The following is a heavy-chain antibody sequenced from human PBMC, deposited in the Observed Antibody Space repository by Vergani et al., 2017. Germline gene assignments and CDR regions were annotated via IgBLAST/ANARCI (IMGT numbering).Heavy chain of an antibody. Sequence: QVQLVESGGGVVQPGRSLRLSCAASGFTFSSYAMHWVRQAPGKGLEWVAVISYDGSNKYYADSVKGRFTIFRDKSKNTLYLQMNSLRAEDTAVYYCARDKRYSGSYSDYWGQGTLVTVSS. CDR1: GFTFSSYA. CDR2: ISYDGSNK. CDR3: ARDKRYSGSYSDY. D-gene: IGHD1-26*01. V-gene: IGHV3-30-3*01. J-gene: IGHJ4*02.